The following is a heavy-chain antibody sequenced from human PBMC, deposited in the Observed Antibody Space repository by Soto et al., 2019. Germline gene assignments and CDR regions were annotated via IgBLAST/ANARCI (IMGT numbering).Heavy chain of an antibody. J-gene: IGHJ6*02. CDR1: GYTFTGYY. D-gene: IGHD6-13*01. V-gene: IGHV1-2*02. CDR3: ARDSQLGYYYHYYGMDV. Sequence: QVQLVQSGAEVKKPGASVKVSCKASGYTFTGYYMHWVRQAPGQGLEWMGWINPNSGGTNYAQKFQGRVTMTRDTSISTAYMELSRLRSDDTAVYYCARDSQLGYYYHYYGMDVWGQGTTVTVSS. CDR2: INPNSGGT.